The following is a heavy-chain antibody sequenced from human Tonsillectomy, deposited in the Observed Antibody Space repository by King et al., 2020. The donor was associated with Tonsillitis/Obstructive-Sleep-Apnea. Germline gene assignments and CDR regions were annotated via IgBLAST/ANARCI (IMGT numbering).Heavy chain of an antibody. CDR2: IRSKAYGGTT. CDR1: GFTFGDYA. V-gene: IGHV3-49*05. Sequence: VQLVDSGGGLVKPGRSLRLSCTASGFTFGDYAMSWFRQAPGKGLEWVGFIRSKAYGGTTEYAASVKGRFTISRDDSKSIAYLQMNSLKTEDTAVYYCTREEWGRAFYDYIWGSYLPEFDYWGQGTLVTVSS. J-gene: IGHJ4*02. CDR3: TREEWGRAFYDYIWGSYLPEFDY. D-gene: IGHD3-16*02.